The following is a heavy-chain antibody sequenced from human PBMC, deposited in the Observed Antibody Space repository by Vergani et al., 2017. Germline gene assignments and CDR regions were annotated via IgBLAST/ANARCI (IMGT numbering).Heavy chain of an antibody. V-gene: IGHV1-58*01. J-gene: IGHJ6*02. D-gene: IGHD3-10*01. CDR3: AALLWFGEGNYYGMDV. CDR2: IVVGSGNT. Sequence: QMQLVQSGPEVKKPGTSVKVSCKASGFTFTSSAVQWVRQARGQRLEWIGWIVVGSGNTNYAQKFQERVTITRDMSTSTAYMELSSLGSADTAVYYCAALLWFGEGNYYGMDVWGQGTTVTVSS. CDR1: GFTFTSSA.